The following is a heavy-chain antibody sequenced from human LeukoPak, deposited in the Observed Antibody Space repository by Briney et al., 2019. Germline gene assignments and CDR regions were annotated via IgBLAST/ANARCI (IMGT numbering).Heavy chain of an antibody. CDR1: GGSISSSNW. J-gene: IGHJ6*03. CDR3: AMGQYYYYYYMDV. D-gene: IGHD3-16*01. Sequence: SETLSLTCAVSGGSISSSNWWSWVRQPPGKGLEWIGEIYHSGSTNYNPSLKSRVTISVDKSKNQFSLKLSSVTAADTAVYYCAMGQYYYYYYMDVWGKGTTVTVSS. V-gene: IGHV4-4*02. CDR2: IYHSGST.